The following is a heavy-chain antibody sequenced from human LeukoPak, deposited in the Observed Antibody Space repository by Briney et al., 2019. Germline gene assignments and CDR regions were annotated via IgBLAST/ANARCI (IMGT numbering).Heavy chain of an antibody. D-gene: IGHD5-12*01. Sequence: ASVKVSCKASGGTFSSYAISWVRQAPGQGLEWMGGIIPIFGTANYAQKFQGRVTITTDESTSTAYMELSSLRSEDTAVYYCAGWVAARRSGYDYRDRSVSWGQGTLVTVSS. J-gene: IGHJ5*02. CDR2: IIPIFGTA. V-gene: IGHV1-69*05. CDR1: GGTFSSYA. CDR3: AGWVAARRSGYDYRDRSVS.